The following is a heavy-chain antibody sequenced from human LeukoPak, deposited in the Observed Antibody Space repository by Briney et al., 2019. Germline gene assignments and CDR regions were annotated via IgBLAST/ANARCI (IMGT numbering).Heavy chain of an antibody. V-gene: IGHV4-59*01. J-gene: IGHJ4*02. D-gene: IGHD3-22*01. CDR2: IYYSGST. CDR1: GGSISSYY. CDR3: ARACYSDSSGYYFLDY. Sequence: PSETLSLTCTVSGGSISSYYWSWIRQPPGKGLEWIVYIYYSGSTNYNPSLKSRVTISVDASKDQFSLKLSSVTAADTAVYYCARACYSDSSGYYFLDYWGQGTLVTVSS.